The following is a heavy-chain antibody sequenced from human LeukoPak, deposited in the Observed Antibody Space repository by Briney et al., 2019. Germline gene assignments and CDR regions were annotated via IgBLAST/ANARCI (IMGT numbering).Heavy chain of an antibody. D-gene: IGHD6-19*01. CDR2: IWYDGSNK. V-gene: IGHV3-33*01. Sequence: LAGGSLRLSCAASGFTFSSYGMHWVRQAPGKGLEWVAVIWYDGSNKYYADSVKGRFTISRDNSKNTLYLQMNSLRAEDTAVYYCARLSRLRRGWYGCMDVWVKGTTVTVSS. J-gene: IGHJ6*04. CDR1: GFTFSSYG. CDR3: ARLSRLRRGWYGCMDV.